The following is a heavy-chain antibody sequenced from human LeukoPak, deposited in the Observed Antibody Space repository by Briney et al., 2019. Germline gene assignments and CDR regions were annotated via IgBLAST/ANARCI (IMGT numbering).Heavy chain of an antibody. J-gene: IGHJ4*02. V-gene: IGHV3-48*03. D-gene: IGHD2-2*02. CDR1: GFTFSGYE. Sequence: GGSLRLSCAASGFTFSGYEMNWVRQAPGKGLEWVSYISSSGSTIYYADSVKGRFTDSRDNAKNSLYLQMNSLRAEDTAVYYCARDPGYCSTTSCYKFFDYWGQGTLVTVSS. CDR3: ARDPGYCSTTSCYKFFDY. CDR2: ISSSGSTI.